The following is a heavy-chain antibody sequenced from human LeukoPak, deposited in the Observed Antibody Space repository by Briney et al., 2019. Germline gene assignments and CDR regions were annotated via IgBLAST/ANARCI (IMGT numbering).Heavy chain of an antibody. J-gene: IGHJ4*02. CDR1: GGSISSSNW. D-gene: IGHD3-9*01. Sequence: PSGTLSLTCAVSGGSISSSNWWSWVRQPPGKGLEWIGEIYHSGSTNYNPSLKSRVTISVDKSKNQFSLKLSSVTAADTAVYYCARTHVRYFDWPRSYYFDYWGQGTLVTVSS. V-gene: IGHV4-4*02. CDR2: IYHSGST. CDR3: ARTHVRYFDWPRSYYFDY.